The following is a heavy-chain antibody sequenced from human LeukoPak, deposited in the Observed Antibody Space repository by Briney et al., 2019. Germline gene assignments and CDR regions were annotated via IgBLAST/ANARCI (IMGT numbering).Heavy chain of an antibody. CDR2: ISSSSSYI. Sequence: GGSLRLSCAASGFTFSSYSMNWVRQALGKGLEWVSSISSSSSYIYYADSVKGRFTISRDNAKNSLYLQMNSLRAEDTAVYYCARDLVVAATPVGYWGQGTLVTVSS. CDR3: ARDLVVAATPVGY. J-gene: IGHJ4*02. CDR1: GFTFSSYS. D-gene: IGHD2-15*01. V-gene: IGHV3-21*01.